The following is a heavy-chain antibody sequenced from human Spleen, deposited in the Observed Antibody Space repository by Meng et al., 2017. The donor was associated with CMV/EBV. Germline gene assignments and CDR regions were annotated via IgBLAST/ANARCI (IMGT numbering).Heavy chain of an antibody. V-gene: IGHV2-5*02. CDR2: IYWDDDK. D-gene: IGHD2-15*01. Sequence: QITLKESGPTLVKPKQTLTLTCPFSGFSLSTSGLGVGWIRQPPGKALEWLALIYWDDDKRYSPSLKSRLTITKDTSKNQVVLTMTNMDPVDTATYYCAHRDYCSGGTCTFDYWGQGTLATVSS. CDR1: GFSLSTSGLG. CDR3: AHRDYCSGGTCTFDY. J-gene: IGHJ4*02.